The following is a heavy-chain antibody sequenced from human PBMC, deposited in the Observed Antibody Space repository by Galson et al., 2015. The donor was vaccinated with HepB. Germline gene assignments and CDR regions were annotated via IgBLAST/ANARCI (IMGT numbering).Heavy chain of an antibody. CDR2: ISSSSSYI. D-gene: IGHD2-8*02. V-gene: IGHV3-21*01. J-gene: IGHJ3*02. CDR3: AGLLVPWGEIAAADAFDI. CDR1: GFTFSSYS. Sequence: SLRLSCAASGFTFSSYSMNWVRQAPGKGLEWVSSISSSSSYIYYADSVKGRFTISRDNAKNSLYLQMNSLRAEDTAVYYCAGLLVPWGEIAAADAFDIWGQGTMVTVSS.